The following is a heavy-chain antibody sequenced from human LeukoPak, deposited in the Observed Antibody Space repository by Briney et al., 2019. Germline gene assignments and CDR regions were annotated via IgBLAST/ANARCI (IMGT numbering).Heavy chain of an antibody. V-gene: IGHV3-30*18. D-gene: IGHD6-13*01. J-gene: IGHJ4*02. CDR2: ISYDGSNK. CDR1: GFTFSSYG. CDR3: AKGIAAAGEPFDY. Sequence: GRSLRLSCAASGFTFSSYGMHWVRQAPGKGLEWVAVISYDGSNKYYADSVKGRFTISRDNSKNTLYLQMNSLRAEDTAVYYCAKGIAAAGEPFDYWGQGTLVTVSS.